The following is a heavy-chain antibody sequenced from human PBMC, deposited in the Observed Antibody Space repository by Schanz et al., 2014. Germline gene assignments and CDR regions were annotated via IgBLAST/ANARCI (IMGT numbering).Heavy chain of an antibody. V-gene: IGHV3-23*04. Sequence: EVQLVESGGGLVQPGGSLRFSCAASGFTFSSYAMSWVRQAPGKGLEWVSAISGSGGSTVYADSVKGRFTIARDNSKNTLFRQMDSLRVEDTAVYYCAKHVRSLTGNDYWGQGTLVTVSS. CDR1: GFTFSSYA. J-gene: IGHJ4*02. CDR3: AKHVRSLTGNDY. CDR2: ISGSGGST. D-gene: IGHD3-9*01.